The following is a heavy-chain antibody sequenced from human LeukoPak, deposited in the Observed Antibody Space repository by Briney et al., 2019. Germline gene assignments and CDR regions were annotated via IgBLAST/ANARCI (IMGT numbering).Heavy chain of an antibody. J-gene: IGHJ4*02. Sequence: GGSLRLSCAASGFTFSSYAMSWVRQAPGKGLEWVSAISGSGGSTYYADSVKGRFTISRDNSKNTLYLQMNSLRAEDTAVYYCARGLEYCGGDCSEVGYWGQGTLVTVSS. CDR1: GFTFSSYA. CDR2: ISGSGGST. CDR3: ARGLEYCGGDCSEVGY. V-gene: IGHV3-23*01. D-gene: IGHD2-21*01.